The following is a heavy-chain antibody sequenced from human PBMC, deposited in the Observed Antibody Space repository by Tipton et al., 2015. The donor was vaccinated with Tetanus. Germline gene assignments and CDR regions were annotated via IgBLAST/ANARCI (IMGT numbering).Heavy chain of an antibody. D-gene: IGHD3-22*01. J-gene: IGHJ6*02. V-gene: IGHV1-2*02. CDR3: ARDRGDYIYSGMDV. Sequence: QLVQSGAEMKKPGASVKVSCKASGYTFTGYYIYWVRQAPGQGLEWMGWIDPNSGGTVYAQKFQGRVPMTRDTSISTAYMELRSLRSDDTAVYYCARDRGDYIYSGMDVWGPGTTVTVS. CDR2: IDPNSGGT. CDR1: GYTFTGYY.